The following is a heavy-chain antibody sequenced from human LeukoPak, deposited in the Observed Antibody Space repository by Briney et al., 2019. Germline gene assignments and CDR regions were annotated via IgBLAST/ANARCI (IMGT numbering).Heavy chain of an antibody. CDR3: ARESDSSGYSLDY. CDR1: GGSISSYY. D-gene: IGHD3-22*01. V-gene: IGHV4-59*01. CDR2: IYYSGST. Sequence: SETPSLTCTVSGGSISSYYWSWIRQPPGKGLEWIGYIYYSGSTNYNPSLKSRVTISVDTSKNQFSLKLSSVTAADTAVYYCARESDSSGYSLDYWGQGTLVTVSS. J-gene: IGHJ4*02.